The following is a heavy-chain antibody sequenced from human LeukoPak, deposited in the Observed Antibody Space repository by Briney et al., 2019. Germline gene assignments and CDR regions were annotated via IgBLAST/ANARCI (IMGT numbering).Heavy chain of an antibody. Sequence: ASVKVSCKASGYTFTGYYMHWVRQAPGKGLEWMGGFDPEDGETIYAQKFQGRVTMTEDTSTDTAYMELSSLRSEDTAVYYCATSSVKAMVTFSGFDPWGQGTLVTVSS. D-gene: IGHD5-18*01. V-gene: IGHV1-24*01. CDR2: FDPEDGET. J-gene: IGHJ5*02. CDR1: GYTFTGYY. CDR3: ATSSVKAMVTFSGFDP.